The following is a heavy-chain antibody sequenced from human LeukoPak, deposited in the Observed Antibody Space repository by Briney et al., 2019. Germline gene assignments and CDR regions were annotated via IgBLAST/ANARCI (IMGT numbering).Heavy chain of an antibody. CDR3: ARGKYDFWSGYYTCFDY. CDR2: INHSGST. Sequence: PSETLSLTCAVYGGSFSGYYWSWIRQPPGKGLEWIGEINHSGSTNHNPSLKSRVTISVDTSKNQFSLKLSSVTAADTAVYHCARGKYDFWSGYYTCFDYWGQGTLVTVSS. J-gene: IGHJ4*02. V-gene: IGHV4-34*01. D-gene: IGHD3-3*01. CDR1: GGSFSGYY.